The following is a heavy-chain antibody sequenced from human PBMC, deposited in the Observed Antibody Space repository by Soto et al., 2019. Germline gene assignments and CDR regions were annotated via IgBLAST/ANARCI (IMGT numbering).Heavy chain of an antibody. CDR1: GYTFTGYY. Sequence: ASVKVSCKASGYTFTGYYMHWVRQAPGRGLEWMGWINPNSGGTNYAQKFQGWVTMTRDTSISTAYMELSRLRSDDTAVYYCARKAPMVRGRYGMDVWGQGTTVTVSS. D-gene: IGHD3-10*01. CDR2: INPNSGGT. CDR3: ARKAPMVRGRYGMDV. J-gene: IGHJ6*02. V-gene: IGHV1-2*04.